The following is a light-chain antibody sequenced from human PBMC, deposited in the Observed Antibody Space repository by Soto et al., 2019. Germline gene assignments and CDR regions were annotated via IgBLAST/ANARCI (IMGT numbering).Light chain of an antibody. Sequence: EVVLTQSPGTLSLSPGERATLSCRASQTVSSAYLAWYQQRPGQTPRLLIFGASNRATAIPDRFSGSGSGTDFTFPISRLEPEDFAVYYCQHYGGSPGVTFGPGTKVDIK. V-gene: IGKV3-20*01. J-gene: IGKJ3*01. CDR2: GAS. CDR3: QHYGGSPGVT. CDR1: QTVSSAY.